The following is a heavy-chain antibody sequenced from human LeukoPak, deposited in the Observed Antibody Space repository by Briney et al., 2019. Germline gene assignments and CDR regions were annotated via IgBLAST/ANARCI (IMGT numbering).Heavy chain of an antibody. CDR2: IYTSGST. CDR3: ATTRDYYGMDV. Sequence: PSQTLSLTCTVSGGSIRSGNYYWSWIRQPAGKGLEWIGRIYTSGSTNYNPSLKSRNTISVDTSKNQFSLILSSVTAADTAVYYCATTRDYYGMDVWGQGTTVTVSS. V-gene: IGHV4-61*02. D-gene: IGHD2-21*01. J-gene: IGHJ6*02. CDR1: GGSIRSGNYY.